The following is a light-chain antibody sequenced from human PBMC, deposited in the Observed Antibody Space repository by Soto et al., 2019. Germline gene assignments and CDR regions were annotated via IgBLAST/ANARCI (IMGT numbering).Light chain of an antibody. Sequence: QSVLTQPASVSGSPGQSITISCNGTSNDVGDYNYVSWYQQHPGKAPKLIIYEVRNRPSGVSFRFSGSKSGNTASLIISGLQAGDEADYYCCSYTSTSSRVFGTGTKGTVL. CDR1: SNDVGDYNY. J-gene: IGLJ1*01. CDR2: EVR. CDR3: CSYTSTSSRV. V-gene: IGLV2-14*01.